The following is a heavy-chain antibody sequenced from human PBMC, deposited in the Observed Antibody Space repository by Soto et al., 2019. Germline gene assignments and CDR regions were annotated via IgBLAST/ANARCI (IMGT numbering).Heavy chain of an antibody. CDR3: AMNVMHYDILTCYYMAYYFDY. J-gene: IGHJ4*02. CDR2: INPSGGST. Sequence: AAVKVSCKASGYTFTSYYMHWVRQSPGQGLEWMGIINPSGGSTSYAQKFQGRVTMTRDTSTSTVYMELSSLRSEDTAVYYCAMNVMHYDILTCYYMAYYFDYWGQGTLVTVSS. D-gene: IGHD3-9*01. V-gene: IGHV1-46*01. CDR1: GYTFTSYY.